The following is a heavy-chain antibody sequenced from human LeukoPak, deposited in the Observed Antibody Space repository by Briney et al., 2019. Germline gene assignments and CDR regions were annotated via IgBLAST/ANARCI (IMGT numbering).Heavy chain of an antibody. V-gene: IGHV1-24*01. CDR3: AGSWYGGYYFDY. CDR1: GYTLTELS. CDR2: FDPEDGET. Sequence: GASVNVSCKVSGYTLTELSMHWERQAPGKGLEWMGAFDPEDGETIYAQKFQGRVTMTEDTSTDTAYMELSSLRSEDTAVYYCAGSWYGGYYFDYWGQGTLVTVSS. J-gene: IGHJ4*02. D-gene: IGHD6-13*01.